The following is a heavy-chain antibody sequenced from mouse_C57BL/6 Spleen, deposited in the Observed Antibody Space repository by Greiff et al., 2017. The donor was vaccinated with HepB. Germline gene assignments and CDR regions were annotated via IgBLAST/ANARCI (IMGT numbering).Heavy chain of an antibody. V-gene: IGHV1-64*01. Sequence: QVQLQQPGAELVKPGASVKLSCKASGYTFTSYWMHWVKQRPGQGLEWIGMINPNSGSTNYNEKFKSKATLTVDKSSSTAYMQLSSLTSEDSAVYYCTRYRTTVATPFDYWGQGTTLTVSS. CDR3: TRYRTTVATPFDY. CDR1: GYTFTSYW. D-gene: IGHD1-1*01. J-gene: IGHJ2*01. CDR2: INPNSGST.